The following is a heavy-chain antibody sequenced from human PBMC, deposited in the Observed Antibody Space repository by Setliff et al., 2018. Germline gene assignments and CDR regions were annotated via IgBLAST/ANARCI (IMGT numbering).Heavy chain of an antibody. CDR3: ARIWGYGDFSFGY. V-gene: IGHV4-59*01. D-gene: IGHD4-17*01. J-gene: IGHJ4*02. Sequence: PSETLSLTCTVSGGSISGFAWNWIRQFPGKRLEWIGEISSSGGTLYTPSLRSRVSMSADTSRNQFSLNLTSMTAADTAVYYCARIWGYGDFSFGYWGQGTLVTVSS. CDR1: GGSISGFA. CDR2: ISSSGGT.